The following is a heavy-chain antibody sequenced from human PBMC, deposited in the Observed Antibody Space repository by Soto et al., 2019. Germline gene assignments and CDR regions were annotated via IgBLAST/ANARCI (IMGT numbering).Heavy chain of an antibody. J-gene: IGHJ4*02. D-gene: IGHD3-10*01. CDR3: ARGPEAIYGSGSYIVY. V-gene: IGHV4-34*01. CDR1: GGSFSGYY. Sequence: QVQLQQWGAGLLKPSETLSLTCAVYGGSFSGYYWSWIRQPPGKGLEWIGEINHSGSTNYNPSLKSRVTPSVDTSKNQVSLKRRAVTAADTAGYYCARGPEAIYGSGSYIVYWGQGTLVTVSS. CDR2: INHSGST.